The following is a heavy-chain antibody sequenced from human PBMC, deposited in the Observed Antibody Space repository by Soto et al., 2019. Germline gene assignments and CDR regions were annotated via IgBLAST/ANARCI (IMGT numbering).Heavy chain of an antibody. CDR3: AKDYSLLELEYNWFDP. V-gene: IGHV3-23*01. Sequence: PGGSLRLSCAASGFTFSSYAMSWVRQAPGKGLEWVSAISGSGGSTYYADSVKGRFTISRDNSKNTLYLQMNSLRAEDTAVYYCAKDYSLLELEYNWFDPWGQGTLVTVSS. D-gene: IGHD1-7*01. CDR2: ISGSGGST. J-gene: IGHJ5*02. CDR1: GFTFSSYA.